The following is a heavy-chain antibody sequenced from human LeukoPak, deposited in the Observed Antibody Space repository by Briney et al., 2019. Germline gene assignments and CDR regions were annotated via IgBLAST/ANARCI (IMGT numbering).Heavy chain of an antibody. J-gene: IGHJ4*02. CDR2: ISYDGSNK. CDR3: ARDWPSDYGDSLDY. V-gene: IGHV3-30-3*01. CDR1: GFTFSSYA. D-gene: IGHD4-17*01. Sequence: GGSLRLSCAASGFTFSSYAMHWVRQAPGKGLGWVGVISYDGSNKYYADSVKGRFTISRDNSKNTLYLQMNSLRAEDTAVYYCARDWPSDYGDSLDYWGQGTLVTVSS.